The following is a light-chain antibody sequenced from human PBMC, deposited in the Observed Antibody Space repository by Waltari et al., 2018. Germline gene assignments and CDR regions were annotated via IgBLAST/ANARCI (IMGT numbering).Light chain of an antibody. CDR2: DTS. CDR1: QSVTTY. J-gene: IGKJ4*01. Sequence: EIVMTHSPATLSLSPGERATLSCRASQSVTTYLGWIQQKPGQAPRLLIYDTSKRATGIPARFSGSGSGTDFTLTISNLEPEDFAIYYCHQRSSWPLTFGGGTRVEI. CDR3: HQRSSWPLT. V-gene: IGKV3-11*01.